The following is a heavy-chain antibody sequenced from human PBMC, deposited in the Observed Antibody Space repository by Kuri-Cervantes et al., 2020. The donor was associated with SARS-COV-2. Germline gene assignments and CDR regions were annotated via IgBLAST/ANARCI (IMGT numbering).Heavy chain of an antibody. CDR3: ASSLVDYFDY. J-gene: IGHJ4*02. CDR1: GGTFSSYA. CDR2: IIPIFGTA. D-gene: IGHD1-26*01. Sequence: SVKVSCKASGGTFSSYAISWVRQAPGQGLEWMGGIIPIFGTANYAQKFQGRVTITADESTSTAYMELSSLRFEDTAVYYCASSLVDYFDYWGQGTLVTVSS. V-gene: IGHV1-69*13.